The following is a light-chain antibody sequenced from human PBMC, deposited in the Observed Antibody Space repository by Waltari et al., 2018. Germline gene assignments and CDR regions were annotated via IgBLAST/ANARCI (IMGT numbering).Light chain of an antibody. CDR3: QQSYSTPWT. CDR2: AAS. CDR1: QSISSY. J-gene: IGKJ1*01. V-gene: IGKV1-39*01. Sequence: DIQMTQSPSSLSASVGDRVTITCRASQSISSYLNWYQQKPGKAPKLLIYAASSLQSGVPSRFSGSASGTDFTLTISSLQPEDFATYYCQQSYSTPWTFGQGTKVENK.